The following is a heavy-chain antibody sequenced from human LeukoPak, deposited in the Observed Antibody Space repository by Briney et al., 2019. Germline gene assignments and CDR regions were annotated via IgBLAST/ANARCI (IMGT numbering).Heavy chain of an antibody. CDR1: GFTFSSHA. CDR3: AKDHSGYDPAYFDY. Sequence: GVSLRLSCAASGFTFSSHAMSWVRQAPGKGLEWVSAISGSGGSTYYGDSVKGRFTISRDNSKNTLYLQMNSLRAEDTAVYYCAKDHSGYDPAYFDYWGQGTLVTVSS. CDR2: ISGSGGST. V-gene: IGHV3-23*01. D-gene: IGHD5-12*01. J-gene: IGHJ4*02.